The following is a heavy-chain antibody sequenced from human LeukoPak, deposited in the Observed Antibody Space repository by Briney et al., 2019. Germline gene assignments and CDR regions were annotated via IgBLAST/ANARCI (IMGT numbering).Heavy chain of an antibody. CDR1: GFTFSNFV. Sequence: GGSLRLSCATSGFTFSNFVMSWVRQAPGKGLEWVSSISDSGTITYYADSVKGRFTISRDNSKNTLYLQMNSLRAEDTAVYYCAELGITMIGGVWGKGTTVTISS. CDR3: AELGITMIGGV. D-gene: IGHD3-10*02. CDR2: ISDSGTIT. V-gene: IGHV3-23*01. J-gene: IGHJ6*04.